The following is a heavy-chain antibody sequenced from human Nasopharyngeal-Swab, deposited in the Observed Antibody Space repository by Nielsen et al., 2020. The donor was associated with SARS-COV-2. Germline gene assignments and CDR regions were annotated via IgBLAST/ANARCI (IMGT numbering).Heavy chain of an antibody. D-gene: IGHD1-26*01. J-gene: IGHJ4*02. V-gene: IGHV3-53*01. CDR2: LKSGGGT. Sequence: GEPLKISCVASGFTVSSNFVSWVRQAPGKGLEWVSLLKSGGGTFYADSVRGRFTISRDNSRNTVYLQMNSLRAEDTAVYYCARVRQSGAYFPFDSWGLGTLATVSS. CDR3: ARVRQSGAYFPFDS. CDR1: GFTVSSNF.